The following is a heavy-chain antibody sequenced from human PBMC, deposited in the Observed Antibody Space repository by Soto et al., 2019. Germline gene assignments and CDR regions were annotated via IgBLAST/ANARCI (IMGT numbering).Heavy chain of an antibody. Sequence: KPGGSLRLSCAASGFTFSSYSMNWVRQAPGKGLEWVSSISSSSSYIYYADSVKGRFTISRDNAKNSLYLQMNSLRAEDTAVYYCARDSADSSGYYYVLPHGPDYWGQGTLVTVSS. CDR1: GFTFSSYS. V-gene: IGHV3-21*01. D-gene: IGHD3-22*01. CDR2: ISSSSSYI. CDR3: ARDSADSSGYYYVLPHGPDY. J-gene: IGHJ4*02.